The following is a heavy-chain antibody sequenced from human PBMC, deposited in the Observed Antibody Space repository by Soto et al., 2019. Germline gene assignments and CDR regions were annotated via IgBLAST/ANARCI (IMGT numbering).Heavy chain of an antibody. V-gene: IGHV4-4*02. CDR3: ARKGPHLEWLLDNWFDP. Sequence: RSETLSLTCAASGGSISSSNWWSCVRQPPGKGLEWIGEIYHSGSTNYNPSLKSRVTISVDKSKNQFSLKLSSVTAADTAVYYCARKGPHLEWLLDNWFDPWGQGTLVTVSS. CDR2: IYHSGST. J-gene: IGHJ5*02. D-gene: IGHD3-3*01. CDR1: GGSISSSNW.